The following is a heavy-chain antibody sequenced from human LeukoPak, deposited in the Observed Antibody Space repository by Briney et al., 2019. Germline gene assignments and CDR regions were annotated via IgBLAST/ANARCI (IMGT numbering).Heavy chain of an antibody. D-gene: IGHD2-21*02. CDR1: GGSISHYY. CDR2: IYYTGST. CDR3: AKEARGRYCGGDCSAFDV. V-gene: IGHV4-59*01. J-gene: IGHJ3*01. Sequence: PSETLSLTCTVSGGSISHYYWNWFRQPPGKGLEWIGYIYYTGSTNYSPSLRGRVTISVDTSNNQFSLKLRSVTAADTAIYYCAKEARGRYCGGDCSAFDVWGQGTVVTVSS.